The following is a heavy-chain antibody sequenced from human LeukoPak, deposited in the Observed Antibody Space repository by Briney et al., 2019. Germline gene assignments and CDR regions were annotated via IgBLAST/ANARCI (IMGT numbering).Heavy chain of an antibody. CDR3: ARGGRHYFDY. CDR2: IYYSGST. J-gene: IGHJ4*02. V-gene: IGHV4-39*07. Sequence: SETLSLTCTVSGGSISSSSYYWGWIRQPPGKGLEWIGSIYYSGSTYYNPSLKSRVTISVDTSKNQFSLKLSSVTAADTAVYYCARGGRHYFDYWGQGTLVTVSS. CDR1: GGSISSSSYY.